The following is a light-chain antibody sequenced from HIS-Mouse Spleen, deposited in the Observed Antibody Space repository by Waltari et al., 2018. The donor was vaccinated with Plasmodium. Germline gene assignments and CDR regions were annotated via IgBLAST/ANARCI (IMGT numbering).Light chain of an antibody. CDR2: QDS. V-gene: IGLV3-1*01. CDR1: KLGDKY. J-gene: IGLJ2*01. CDR3: QAWDSSTVV. Sequence: SYELTQPPSVSVSPGQTASITCSGDKLGDKYACWYQQKPGQSPVLVIYQDSKRPSGNSVLFSGSNCVNTATLTISGTQAMDEADYDCQAWDSSTVVFGGGTKLTVL.